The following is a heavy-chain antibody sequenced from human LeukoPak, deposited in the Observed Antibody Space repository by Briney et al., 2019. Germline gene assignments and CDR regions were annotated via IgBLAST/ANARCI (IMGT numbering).Heavy chain of an antibody. CDR1: GFXFADSA. J-gene: IGHJ3*01. Sequence: PGGSLRLSCVASGFXFADSAISWVRQTPRKGLEWVSVISFNGKNTYYGDSVKGRFTISRDNSKDTVYLQMNSLRAEDTAIFYCARDIELSTWGPGTMVTVSS. V-gene: IGHV3-23*01. CDR3: ARDIELST. CDR2: ISFNGKNT. D-gene: IGHD5-12*01.